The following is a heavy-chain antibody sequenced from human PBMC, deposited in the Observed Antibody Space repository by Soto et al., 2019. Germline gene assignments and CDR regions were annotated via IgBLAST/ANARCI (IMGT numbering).Heavy chain of an antibody. CDR2: ISTYNGNT. D-gene: IGHD3-22*01. V-gene: IGHV1-18*01. CDR3: ARGPTDYYDNSGDYFLDY. J-gene: IGHJ4*02. CDR1: GYTFTTYG. Sequence: QVPLVQSGAEVKKPGASVKVSCKASGYTFTTYGMSWVRQAPGQGLDWMGWISTYNGNTKYAERLQGRVTMTTDTTTSTAYMELRSLRSDDTAVYYCARGPTDYYDNSGDYFLDYWVQGTLVTVSS.